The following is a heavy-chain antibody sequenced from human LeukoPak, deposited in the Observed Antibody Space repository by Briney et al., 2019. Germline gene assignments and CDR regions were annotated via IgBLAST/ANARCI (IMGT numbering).Heavy chain of an antibody. Sequence: GGSLRLSCAASGFTFSSYAMSWVRQAPGKGLEWVSVISGSGGSTYYADSVKGRFTISRDNSKNTLYLQMNSLRAEDTAVYYCAKMGGSGSYYNVISDWFDPWGQGTLVTVSS. J-gene: IGHJ5*02. CDR2: ISGSGGST. D-gene: IGHD3-10*01. CDR1: GFTFSSYA. CDR3: AKMGGSGSYYNVISDWFDP. V-gene: IGHV3-23*01.